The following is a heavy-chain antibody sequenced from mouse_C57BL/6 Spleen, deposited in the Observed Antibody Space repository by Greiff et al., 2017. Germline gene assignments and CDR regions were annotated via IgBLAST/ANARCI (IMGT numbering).Heavy chain of an antibody. Sequence: QVHVKQPGAELVRPGSSVKLSCKASGYTFTSYWMHWVKQRPIQGLEWIGNIDPSDSETHYNQKFKDKATLTVDKSSSTAYMQLSSLTSEDSAVYYCARSAPLYGSRTGWYFDVWGTGTTVTVSS. CDR3: ARSAPLYGSRTGWYFDV. J-gene: IGHJ1*03. V-gene: IGHV1-52*01. CDR2: IDPSDSET. D-gene: IGHD1-1*01. CDR1: GYTFTSYW.